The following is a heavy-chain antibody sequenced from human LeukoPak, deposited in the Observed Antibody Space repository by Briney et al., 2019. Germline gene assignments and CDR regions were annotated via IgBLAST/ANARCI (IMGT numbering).Heavy chain of an antibody. D-gene: IGHD3-3*01. CDR3: ARDLGRDYDFWSGYYTQHYFDY. CDR2: TRAYNGNT. V-gene: IGHV1-18*01. CDR1: GYTFTSYG. Sequence: ASVKVSCKSSGYTFTSYGISWVRQAPGQGLEWMGWTRAYNGNTNYAQKLQGRVTMTTDTSTSTAYMELRSLRSDDTAVYCCARDLGRDYDFWSGYYTQHYFDYWGQGTLVTVSS. J-gene: IGHJ4*02.